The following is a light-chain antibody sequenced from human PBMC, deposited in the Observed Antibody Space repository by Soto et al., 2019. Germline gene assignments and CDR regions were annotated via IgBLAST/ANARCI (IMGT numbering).Light chain of an antibody. Sequence: QSALTQPPSASGSPGQSVTISCTGSSTDIGGHDYVSWYQQFPGKAPKLIIFDVSTRPSGVPDRFSGSKSVNTASLTISGLQADDEADYYCSSYAGNMNLVFGGGTKLTVL. CDR2: DVS. V-gene: IGLV2-8*01. J-gene: IGLJ2*01. CDR1: STDIGGHDY. CDR3: SSYAGNMNLV.